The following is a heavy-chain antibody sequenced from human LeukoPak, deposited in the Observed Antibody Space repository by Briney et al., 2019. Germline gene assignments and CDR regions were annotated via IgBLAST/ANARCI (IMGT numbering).Heavy chain of an antibody. Sequence: SETLSLTCTVSGGSISSSSYYWGWIRQPPGKGLEWNGSIYYSGSTYYNPSLKSRVTISVDTSKNQFSLKLSSVTAADTAVYYCARGAYSSSSGWFDPWGQGTLVTVSS. CDR1: GGSISSSSYY. CDR2: IYYSGST. V-gene: IGHV4-39*07. J-gene: IGHJ5*02. D-gene: IGHD6-6*01. CDR3: ARGAYSSSSGWFDP.